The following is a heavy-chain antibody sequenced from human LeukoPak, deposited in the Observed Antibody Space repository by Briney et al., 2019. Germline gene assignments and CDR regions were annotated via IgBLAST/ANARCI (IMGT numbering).Heavy chain of an antibody. J-gene: IGHJ4*02. CDR1: GFTFSSYW. CDR2: INSDGSST. Sequence: GVSLRLSCAASGFTFSSYWMHWVRQAPGKGLVWVLRINSDGSSTSYADSVEGRFPISRDNAKNTLYLQMNSLRAEDTAVYYCARGGSYYGHDYWGQGTLVTVSS. CDR3: ARGGSYYGHDY. D-gene: IGHD1-26*01. V-gene: IGHV3-74*01.